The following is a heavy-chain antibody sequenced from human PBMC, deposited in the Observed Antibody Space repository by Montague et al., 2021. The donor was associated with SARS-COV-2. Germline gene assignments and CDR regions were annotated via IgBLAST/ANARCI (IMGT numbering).Heavy chain of an antibody. Sequence: SETLSLTCTVSGGSISSSSHYWHWMRQSPGKGPEWIGSIYYSGTTHYKPSLESRVTISVDTSKNQFSLRLSSVTATDTAMYYCAKEREVVRAARTLVAFDLWGQGTMVTVSS. D-gene: IGHD2-2*01. CDR2: IYYSGTT. CDR1: GGSISSSSHY. J-gene: IGHJ3*01. V-gene: IGHV4-39*02. CDR3: AKEREVVRAARTLVAFDL.